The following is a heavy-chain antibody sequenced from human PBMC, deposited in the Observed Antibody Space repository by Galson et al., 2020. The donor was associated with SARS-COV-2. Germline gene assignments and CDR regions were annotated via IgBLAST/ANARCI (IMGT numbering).Heavy chain of an antibody. CDR3: ASPIRKMATIIGY. J-gene: IGHJ4*02. CDR1: GFSFRDHV. D-gene: IGHD5-12*01. CDR2: VAYDGDNN. Sequence: GGSLRLSCVASGFSFRDHVMHWVRQSPGKGLEWVGVVAYDGDNNFYADSVKGRFNISRDNSKNTVDLQMNHLRVEDTAVYYCASPIRKMATIIGYWGRGTLVTVSS. V-gene: IGHV3-30-3*01.